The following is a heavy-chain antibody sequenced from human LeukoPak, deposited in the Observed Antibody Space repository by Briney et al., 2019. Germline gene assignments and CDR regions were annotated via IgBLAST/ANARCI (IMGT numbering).Heavy chain of an antibody. CDR3: ARTRRNSGSYYGDY. Sequence: PGGSLRLSCAASGFTFSSYWMHWVRQAPGKGPVWVSRINTDGSSTSYADSVKGRFTISRDNAKNTLYLQMNSLRADDTAVYYCARTRRNSGSYYGDYWGQGTLVTVSS. CDR1: GFTFSSYW. D-gene: IGHD1-26*01. J-gene: IGHJ4*02. CDR2: INTDGSST. V-gene: IGHV3-74*01.